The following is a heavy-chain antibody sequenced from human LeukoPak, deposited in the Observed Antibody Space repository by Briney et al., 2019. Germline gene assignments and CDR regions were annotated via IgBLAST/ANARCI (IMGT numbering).Heavy chain of an antibody. D-gene: IGHD3-10*02. CDR1: GFTFSSYG. Sequence: GGSLRLSCAASGFTFSSYGMHWVRQAPGKGLEWVAFIRYDGSNKYYADSVKGRFTISRDNSKNTLYLQMNSLRAEDTAVYYCARGTMFPYYFDYWGQGTLVTVSS. J-gene: IGHJ4*02. CDR2: IRYDGSNK. CDR3: ARGTMFPYYFDY. V-gene: IGHV3-30*02.